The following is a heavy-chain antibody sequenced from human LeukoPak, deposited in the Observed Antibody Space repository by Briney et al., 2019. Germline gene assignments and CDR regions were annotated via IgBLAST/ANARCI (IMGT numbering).Heavy chain of an antibody. CDR1: GFTFGTYW. D-gene: IGHD6-13*01. Sequence: GGSLRLSCAASGFTFGTYWMSWVRQAPGKGLEWVANIKPDGGITHYVDSVTGRFTISRDNAKNSLYLQMSSLRAEDTAVYYCARVLRYSSSWHQADYWGQGTLVTVSS. CDR2: IKPDGGIT. J-gene: IGHJ4*02. CDR3: ARVLRYSSSWHQADY. V-gene: IGHV3-7*01.